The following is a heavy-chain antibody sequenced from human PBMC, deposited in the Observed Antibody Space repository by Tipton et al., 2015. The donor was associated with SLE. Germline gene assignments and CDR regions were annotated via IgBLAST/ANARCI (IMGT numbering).Heavy chain of an antibody. V-gene: IGHV1-18*01. CDR3: AREGGNWNRYMDV. CDR2: IIPIFGTA. J-gene: IGHJ6*02. D-gene: IGHD1-1*01. CDR1: GYTFTSYG. Sequence: QSGPEVKKPGASVKVSCKASGYTFTSYGISWVRQAPGQGLEWMGGIIPIFGTANYAQKLQGRVTMTRDTSISTAYMELSRLRSDDTAVYYCAREGGNWNRYMDVWGQGTTVTVSS.